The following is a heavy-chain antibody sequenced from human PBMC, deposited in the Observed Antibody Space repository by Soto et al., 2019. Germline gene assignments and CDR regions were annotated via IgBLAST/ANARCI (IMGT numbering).Heavy chain of an antibody. CDR3: ARDRLVPYGYGMDV. CDR2: IWFDGSNK. V-gene: IGHV3-33*01. CDR1: GFTFSSYG. J-gene: IGHJ6*02. D-gene: IGHD2-2*01. Sequence: QMQLVESGGGVVQPGRSLRLSCAASGFTFSSYGIHWVRQAPGKGLEWVALIWFDGSNKYYVDSVKGRFAVSRDNSKNTLYLQMNSLIVEDTAEYYCARDRLVPYGYGMDVGGQGTTVTVSS.